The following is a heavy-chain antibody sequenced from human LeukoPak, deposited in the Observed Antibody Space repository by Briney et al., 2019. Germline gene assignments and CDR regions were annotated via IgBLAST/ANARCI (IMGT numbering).Heavy chain of an antibody. CDR1: GFTFSSYW. Sequence: GGSLRLSCAASGFTFSSYWMSWGRQAPGKGLEWVANIKQDGSEKHYVDSVKGRFTISRDNDKNSLYLQMNSLRAEDTAVYYCARALRYCSSTSCYPFDYWGQGTLVTVSS. J-gene: IGHJ4*02. V-gene: IGHV3-7*01. CDR2: IKQDGSEK. D-gene: IGHD2-2*01. CDR3: ARALRYCSSTSCYPFDY.